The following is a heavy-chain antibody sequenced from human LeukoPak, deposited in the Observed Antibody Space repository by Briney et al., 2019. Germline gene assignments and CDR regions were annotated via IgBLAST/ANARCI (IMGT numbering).Heavy chain of an antibody. D-gene: IGHD2-15*01. J-gene: IGHJ4*02. Sequence: GASVKVSCKASGYTFTSYYMHWVRQAPGQGLEWMGIINPSGGSTSYAQKFQGRVTMTRDTSTSTVYMELSSLRSEDTAVYYCARGGPVGYCSGGSCLAFRPFDYWGQGTLVTVSS. CDR3: ARGGPVGYCSGGSCLAFRPFDY. CDR1: GYTFTSYY. CDR2: INPSGGST. V-gene: IGHV1-46*01.